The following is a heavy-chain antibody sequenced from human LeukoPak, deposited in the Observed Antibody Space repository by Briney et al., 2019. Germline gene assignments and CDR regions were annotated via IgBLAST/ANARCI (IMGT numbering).Heavy chain of an antibody. J-gene: IGHJ6*03. CDR1: GGSISSYY. CDR2: IYTSGST. Sequence: PSETLSLTCTVSGGSISSYYWSWIRQPPGKGLEWIGYIYTSGSTNYNPSLKSRVTISVDTSKNQFSLKLSSVTAADTAVYYCARLRQLQPSYYYYYYMDVWGKGTTVTVSS. CDR3: ARLRQLQPSYYYYYYMDV. V-gene: IGHV4-4*09. D-gene: IGHD2-2*01.